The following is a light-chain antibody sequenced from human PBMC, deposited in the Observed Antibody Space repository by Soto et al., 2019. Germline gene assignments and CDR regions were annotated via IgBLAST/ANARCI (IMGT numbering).Light chain of an antibody. V-gene: IGLV2-8*01. Sequence: QSAPTQPPSASGSPGQSATISCTGTSSDVGAYNYVSWYQQYPGKAPKLIIYEVSKRPSGVPNRFSGSKSGNTASLTVSGLQSEDEADYYCSSYAGSSTWVFGGGTKVTVL. CDR1: SSDVGAYNY. J-gene: IGLJ2*01. CDR3: SSYAGSSTWV. CDR2: EVS.